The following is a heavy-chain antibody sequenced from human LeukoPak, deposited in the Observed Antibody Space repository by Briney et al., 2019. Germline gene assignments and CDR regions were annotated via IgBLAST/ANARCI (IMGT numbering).Heavy chain of an antibody. CDR3: AKTLSGRVSENWFDP. J-gene: IGHJ5*02. Sequence: GGTLRLSCAASGFTFSSYGMSWVRQAPGKGLEWVSGISGSGGSTYYADSVKGRFTISRDNSKNTLYLQMNSLRGEDTALYYCAKTLSGRVSENWFDPWGQGTLVTVSS. CDR2: ISGSGGST. CDR1: GFTFSSYG. V-gene: IGHV3-23*01. D-gene: IGHD5/OR15-5a*01.